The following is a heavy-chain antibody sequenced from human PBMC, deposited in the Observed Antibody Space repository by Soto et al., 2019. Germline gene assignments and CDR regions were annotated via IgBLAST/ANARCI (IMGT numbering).Heavy chain of an antibody. Sequence: SETLSLTCTVSGDSVSNYYWSWIRQPAGRGLEWIGRVYSSGATTYNPSLNGRVTMSVDTSRNQFSLRLSSVTAADTAIYYCTKGPNWNYYYYGVDVWGQGTAVTVSS. J-gene: IGHJ6*02. V-gene: IGHV4-4*07. CDR2: VYSSGAT. D-gene: IGHD1-20*01. CDR1: GDSVSNYY. CDR3: TKGPNWNYYYYGVDV.